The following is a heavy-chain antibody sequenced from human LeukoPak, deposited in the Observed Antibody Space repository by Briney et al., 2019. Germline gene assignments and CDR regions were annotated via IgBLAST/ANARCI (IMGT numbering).Heavy chain of an antibody. Sequence: GASVKVSCKASGYTFTDYYLHWVRQAPGQGLEWMGWINPNTGDTNYAQKFRGRVTVTRDTSITTAYMELGRLTSDDTAVYYCARVGAVAGIGWGDFDYWGQGTLVTVSS. CDR1: GYTFTDYY. CDR2: INPNTGDT. CDR3: ARVGAVAGIGWGDFDY. V-gene: IGHV1-2*02. J-gene: IGHJ4*02. D-gene: IGHD6-19*01.